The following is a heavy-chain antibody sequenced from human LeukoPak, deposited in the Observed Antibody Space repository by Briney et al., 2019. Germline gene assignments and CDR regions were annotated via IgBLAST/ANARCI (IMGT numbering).Heavy chain of an antibody. CDR1: GGSISSSSYY. Sequence: SETLSLTCTVSGGSISSSSYYWGWIRQPPGKGLEWIGSIYYSGSTYYNPSLKSRVTISVDTSKNQFSLKLSSVTAADTAVYYCARVDTSFAYFDYWGQGTLVTVSS. V-gene: IGHV4-39*07. D-gene: IGHD5-18*01. J-gene: IGHJ4*02. CDR3: ARVDTSFAYFDY. CDR2: IYYSGST.